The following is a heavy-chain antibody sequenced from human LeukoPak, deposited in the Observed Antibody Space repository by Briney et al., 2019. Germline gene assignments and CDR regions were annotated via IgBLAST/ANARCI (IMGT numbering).Heavy chain of an antibody. CDR1: GGSISSSSYY. J-gene: IGHJ4*02. Sequence: SETLSLTCTVSGGSISSSSYYWGWIRQPPGKGLEWIGSIYYSGSTYYNPSLKSRVTISVDTSKNQFSLKLSSVTAADTAVYYCARDLAMATFDYWGQGTLVTVSS. V-gene: IGHV4-39*07. CDR3: ARDLAMATFDY. CDR2: IYYSGST. D-gene: IGHD5-18*01.